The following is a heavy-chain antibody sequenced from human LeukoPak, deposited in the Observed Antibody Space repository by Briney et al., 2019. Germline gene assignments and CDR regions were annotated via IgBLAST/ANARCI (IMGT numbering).Heavy chain of an antibody. D-gene: IGHD2-15*01. Sequence: KSSETLSLTCTVSAGSNSRYYWGWIRPPPGQGLVWIGYVYHSGSTNYNPSLNSRVTISVDTSKNQFSLKLSSVTAADTAVYYCASGGLYCSGGSCYSGYDFDYWGQGTRVSVFS. CDR2: VYHSGST. J-gene: IGHJ4*02. CDR1: AGSNSRYY. V-gene: IGHV4-59*01. CDR3: ASGGLYCSGGSCYSGYDFDY.